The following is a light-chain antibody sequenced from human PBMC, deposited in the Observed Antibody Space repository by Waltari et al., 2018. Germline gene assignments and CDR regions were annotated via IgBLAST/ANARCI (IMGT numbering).Light chain of an antibody. CDR2: SNN. Sequence: QSVLTQPPSASGTPGQRVTISCSGSSSNIGSNPVNWYQQLPGTAPKLLIYSNNQRPSGVPDRFSGSMSGTSASLAISGLQSEDEADYYCAAWDDSLNGPVFGGGTKLTVL. V-gene: IGLV1-44*01. J-gene: IGLJ3*02. CDR1: SSNIGSNP. CDR3: AAWDDSLNGPV.